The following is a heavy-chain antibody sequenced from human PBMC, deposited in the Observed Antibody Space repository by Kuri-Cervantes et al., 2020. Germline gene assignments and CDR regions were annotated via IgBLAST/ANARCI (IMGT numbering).Heavy chain of an antibody. Sequence: GGSLRLSCAASEFTFSSYAMNWVRQAPGKGLQWVSTLSVSGATTYYADSVKGRFTISRDNSKNTLYLQMNSLRAEDTAVYYCAKDKEDRVFDYWGQGTLVTVSS. V-gene: IGHV3-23*01. CDR3: AKDKEDRVFDY. J-gene: IGHJ4*02. CDR2: LSVSGATT. CDR1: EFTFSSYA.